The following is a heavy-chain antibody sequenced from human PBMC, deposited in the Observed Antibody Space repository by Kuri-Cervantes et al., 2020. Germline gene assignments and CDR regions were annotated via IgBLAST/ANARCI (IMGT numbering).Heavy chain of an antibody. J-gene: IGHJ2*01. CDR3: ARTTGVRGVIFSIRKNWYFDL. Sequence: LSLTCAVSGYSISSGYYWGWIRQPPGKGLEWVSYISSSSSTIYYADSVKGRFTISRDNAKNSLYLQMNSLRDEDTAVYYCARTTGVRGVIFSIRKNWYFDLWGRGTLVTVSS. V-gene: IGHV3-11*01. CDR1: GYSISSGYY. D-gene: IGHD3-10*01. CDR2: ISSSSSTI.